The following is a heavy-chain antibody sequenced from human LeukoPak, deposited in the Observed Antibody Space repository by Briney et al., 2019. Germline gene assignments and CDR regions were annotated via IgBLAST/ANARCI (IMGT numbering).Heavy chain of an antibody. CDR3: AKDRDGYNQLNWFDP. J-gene: IGHJ5*02. D-gene: IGHD5-24*01. CDR1: GFSFSTYA. V-gene: IGHV3-23*01. CDR2: ISSSGGST. Sequence: GGSLRLSCAASGFSFSTYAMSWVRQAPGKGLEWVSAISSSGGSTYYADSVKGRFTISRDNSKNTVYQQMSSLRAEDTAVYYCAKDRDGYNQLNWFDPWGQGTLVTVSS.